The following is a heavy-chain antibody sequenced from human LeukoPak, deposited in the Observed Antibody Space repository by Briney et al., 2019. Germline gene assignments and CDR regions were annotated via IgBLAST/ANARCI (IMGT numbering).Heavy chain of an antibody. CDR1: GFTFDDYA. Sequence: GRSLRLSCAASGFTFDDYAMHWVRQAPGKGLEWVSGISWNSGSIGYADSVKGRFTISRDNAKNSLYLQMNSLRAGDTALYYCAKGAAFDYWGQGTLVTVSS. V-gene: IGHV3-9*01. D-gene: IGHD2-15*01. CDR2: ISWNSGSI. CDR3: AKGAAFDY. J-gene: IGHJ4*02.